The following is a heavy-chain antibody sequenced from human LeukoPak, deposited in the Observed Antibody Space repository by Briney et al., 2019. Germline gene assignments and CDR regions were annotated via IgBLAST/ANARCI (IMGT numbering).Heavy chain of an antibody. Sequence: GGSLRLSCAASGFTFSSYAMSWVRQAPGKGLEWGSAISGSGGSTYYADSVKGRLTISRDNSKNTLYLQMNSLRAEDTAVYYCAKSLSGYYSYFDYWGQGTLVTVSS. V-gene: IGHV3-23*01. J-gene: IGHJ4*02. CDR3: AKSLSGYYSYFDY. CDR1: GFTFSSYA. CDR2: ISGSGGST. D-gene: IGHD3-22*01.